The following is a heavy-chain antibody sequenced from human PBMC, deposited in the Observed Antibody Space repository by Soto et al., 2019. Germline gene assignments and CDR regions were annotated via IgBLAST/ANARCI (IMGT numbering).Heavy chain of an antibody. CDR3: ARGWELLYGMDV. V-gene: IGHV1-69*06. J-gene: IGHJ6*02. CDR1: GGTFSSYA. D-gene: IGHD1-26*01. Sequence: ASVKVSCKASGGTFSSYAISWVRQAPGQGLEWMGGIIPIFGTANYAQKFQGRVTITADKSTSTAYMELSSLRSEDTAVYYCARGWELLYGMDVWGQGTTVTVSS. CDR2: IIPIFGTA.